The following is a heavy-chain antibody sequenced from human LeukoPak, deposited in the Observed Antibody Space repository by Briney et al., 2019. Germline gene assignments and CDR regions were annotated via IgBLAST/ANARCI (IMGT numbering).Heavy chain of an antibody. CDR2: IWYDASGQ. CDR1: GFSFSTYG. V-gene: IGHV3-33*01. J-gene: IGHJ4*02. D-gene: IGHD5-18*01. CDR3: ARDSLYDDDGYYHYFDY. Sequence: GGSLRLSCAASGFSFSTYGMHWVRQAPGKGLEWVAMIWYDASGQHYADSVKGRFTISRDTSKNTLYLQMNSLRAEDTAVYFCARDSLYDDDGYYHYFDYWGQGTLVTVSS.